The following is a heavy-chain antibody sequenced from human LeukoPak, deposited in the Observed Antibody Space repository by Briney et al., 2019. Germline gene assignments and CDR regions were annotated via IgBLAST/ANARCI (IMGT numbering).Heavy chain of an antibody. J-gene: IGHJ5*02. D-gene: IGHD3-3*01. Sequence: ASVKVSCKASGYTFTSYAMNWARQAPGQGLEWMGWINTNTGNPTYAQGFTGRFVFSLDTSVSTAYLQISSLKAEDTAVYYCVRSRRFLEWLANWFDPWGQGTLVTVSS. CDR2: INTNTGNP. CDR1: GYTFTSYA. CDR3: VRSRRFLEWLANWFDP. V-gene: IGHV7-4-1*02.